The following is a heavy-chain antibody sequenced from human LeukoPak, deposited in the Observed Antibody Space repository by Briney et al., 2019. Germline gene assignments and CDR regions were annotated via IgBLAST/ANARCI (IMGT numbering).Heavy chain of an antibody. CDR1: GGSFSGYY. J-gene: IGHJ4*02. CDR3: ARVTGYVMEDYFDY. Sequence: PSETLSLTCAVYGGSFSGYYWSWIRQPPGKGLEWIGEINHSGSTNYNPSLKSRVTISVDTSKNLFSLNLSSVTAADTAVYYCARVTGYVMEDYFDYWGQGTLVTVSS. V-gene: IGHV4-34*01. D-gene: IGHD6-13*01. CDR2: INHSGST.